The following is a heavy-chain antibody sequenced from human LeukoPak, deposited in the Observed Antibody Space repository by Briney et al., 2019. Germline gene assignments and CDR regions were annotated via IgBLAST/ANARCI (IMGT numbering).Heavy chain of an antibody. CDR3: ACSPELLGYYYYMDV. CDR2: IYTSGST. V-gene: IGHV4-38-2*02. CDR1: GYSISSGYY. J-gene: IGHJ6*03. Sequence: SETLSLTCTVSGYSISSGYYWGWIRQPPGKGLEWIGRIYTSGSTNYNASLKSRVTMSVDTSKNQFSLKLSSVTAADTAVYYCACSPELLGYYYYMDVWGKGTTVTISS. D-gene: IGHD1-26*01.